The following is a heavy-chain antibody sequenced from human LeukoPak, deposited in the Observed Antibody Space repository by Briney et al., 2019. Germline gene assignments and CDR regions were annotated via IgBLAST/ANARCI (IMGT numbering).Heavy chain of an antibody. CDR2: ISISGDST. CDR3: AKRGRGKVGADDY. CDR1: GFTFSNYG. V-gene: IGHV3-23*01. J-gene: IGHJ4*02. Sequence: GGTLRLSCAASGFTFSNYGMSWVRQAPGKGLEWVSTISISGDSTYYADSVKGRFTISRDNSKNTLYLQMNSLRAEDTALYYCAKRGRGKVGADDYWGQGTLVTVSS. D-gene: IGHD1-26*01.